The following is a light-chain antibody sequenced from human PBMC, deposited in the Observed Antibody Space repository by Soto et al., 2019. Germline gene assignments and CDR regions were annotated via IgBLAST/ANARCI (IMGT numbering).Light chain of an antibody. J-gene: IGLJ1*01. V-gene: IGLV2-8*01. Sequence: QSALTQPPSASGSPGQSVTSSCTGTSSDVGGYNYVSWYQQHPGKAPKVIIYEVTKRPSGVPDRFSGSKSGNTASLTVSGLQADDEADYYCSSFAGGNPAYVFGTGTKVTVL. CDR3: SSFAGGNPAYV. CDR2: EVT. CDR1: SSDVGGYNY.